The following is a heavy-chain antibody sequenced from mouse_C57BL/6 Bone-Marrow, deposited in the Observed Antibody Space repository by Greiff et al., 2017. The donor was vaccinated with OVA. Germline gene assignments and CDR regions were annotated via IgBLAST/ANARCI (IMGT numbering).Heavy chain of an antibody. CDR1: GYTFTGYW. Sequence: LVEPGASVKLSCKATGYTFTGYWIEWVKQRPGHGLEWIGEILPGSGSTNYNEKFKGKATFTADTSSNTAYMQLSSLTTEDSAIYYCARRATRVTTVYAMDYWGQGTSVTVSS. CDR2: ILPGSGST. CDR3: ARRATRVTTVYAMDY. D-gene: IGHD1-1*01. V-gene: IGHV1-9*01. J-gene: IGHJ4*01.